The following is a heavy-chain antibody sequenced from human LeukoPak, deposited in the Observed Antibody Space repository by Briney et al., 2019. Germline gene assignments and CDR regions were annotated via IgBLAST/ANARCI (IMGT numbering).Heavy chain of an antibody. CDR2: ISAYNGNT. CDR3: ARLKQLVRDDYYYYYMDV. J-gene: IGHJ6*03. V-gene: IGHV1-18*01. Sequence: ASVKVSCKASGYTFTSYGISWVRQAPGQGLEWMGWISAYNGNTNYAQKLQGRVTMTTDTSTSTAYMELRSLRSDDTAVYYCARLKQLVRDDYYYYYMDVWGKGTPVTVSS. D-gene: IGHD6-13*01. CDR1: GYTFTSYG.